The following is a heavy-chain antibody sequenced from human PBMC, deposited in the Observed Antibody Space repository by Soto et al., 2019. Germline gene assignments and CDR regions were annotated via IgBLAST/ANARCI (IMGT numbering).Heavy chain of an antibody. J-gene: IGHJ4*02. CDR3: ARDRLVYSSSWYYFDY. CDR2: ISYDGSNK. CDR1: GFTFSSYA. Sequence: GGSLRLSCAASGFTFSSYAMHWVRQAPGKGLEWVAIISYDGSNKYYADSVKGRFTISRDNSKNTLYLQMNSLRAEDTAVYYCARDRLVYSSSWYYFDYWGQGTLVTVSS. D-gene: IGHD6-13*01. V-gene: IGHV3-30-3*01.